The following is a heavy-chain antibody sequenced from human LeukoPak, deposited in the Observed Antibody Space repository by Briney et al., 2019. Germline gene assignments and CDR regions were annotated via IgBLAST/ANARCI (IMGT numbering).Heavy chain of an antibody. Sequence: SETLSLTCAVSGGSISSGGYSWSWIRQPPGKGLEWIGYIYHSGSTYYNPSLKSRVTISVDRSKNQFSLKLSSVTAADTAVYYCARGVSYYDSSGYYNEYFQHWGQGTLVTVSS. J-gene: IGHJ1*01. CDR2: IYHSGST. CDR3: ARGVSYYDSSGYYNEYFQH. CDR1: GGSISSGGYS. V-gene: IGHV4-30-2*01. D-gene: IGHD3-22*01.